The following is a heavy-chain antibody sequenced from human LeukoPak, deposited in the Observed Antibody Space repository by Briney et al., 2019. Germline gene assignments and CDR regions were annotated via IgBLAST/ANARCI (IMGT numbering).Heavy chain of an antibody. J-gene: IGHJ4*02. CDR1: GFTFSSYT. D-gene: IGHD1-26*01. V-gene: IGHV3-33*01. Sequence: PGGSLRLSCAASGFTFSSYTMHWVRQAPGKGLEWVAVIWFDGSNKYYTDSVRGRFTISRDNSKNTLYLQMDSLRAEDTALYYCATNSGSSGGYWGQGTLVTVSS. CDR3: ATNSGSSGGY. CDR2: IWFDGSNK.